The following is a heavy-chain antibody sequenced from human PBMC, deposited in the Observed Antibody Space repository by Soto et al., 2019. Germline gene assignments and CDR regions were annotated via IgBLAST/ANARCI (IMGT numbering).Heavy chain of an antibody. CDR1: GFTFSGYA. Sequence: VQLLDSGGGLVQPGGSLRLSCAASGFTFSGYALTWVRQAPGKGLEWVSAISGGGDATFYADSVKGRFTISRDNSKNTLYLQMNTLRAEDTAVYYCARKVSGSTGSPDLWYFDLWGRGTLVTVSS. CDR3: ARKVSGSTGSPDLWYFDL. J-gene: IGHJ2*01. D-gene: IGHD3-10*01. CDR2: ISGGGDAT. V-gene: IGHV3-23*01.